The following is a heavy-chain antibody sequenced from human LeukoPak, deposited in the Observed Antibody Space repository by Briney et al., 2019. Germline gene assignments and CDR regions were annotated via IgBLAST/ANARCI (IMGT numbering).Heavy chain of an antibody. V-gene: IGHV3-20*01. J-gene: IGHJ4*02. CDR1: GFTLDDYG. Sequence: GGSLRLSCAASGFTLDDYGMSWVRQAPGKGLEWVSGINWNGGSTGYADSVKGRFTISRDNAKHSLYLQMNSLRAEDTALYHCARVIYDSSGGTIDYWGQGTLVTVSS. D-gene: IGHD3-22*01. CDR2: INWNGGST. CDR3: ARVIYDSSGGTIDY.